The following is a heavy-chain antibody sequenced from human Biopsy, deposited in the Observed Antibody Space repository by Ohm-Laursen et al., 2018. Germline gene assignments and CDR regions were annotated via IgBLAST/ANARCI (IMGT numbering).Heavy chain of an antibody. V-gene: IGHV3-15*01. J-gene: IGHJ6*02. Sequence: SLRLSCAASGFTFGDAWMSWIRQAPGKGLEWVGRIKSKFDGETTDYAAPVKSRFIISRDDSKSTLFLQMNSLKVEGAGVYFCSTGGGDFYYNGMDVWGQGTTVTVSS. D-gene: IGHD3-16*01. CDR1: GFTFGDAW. CDR2: IKSKFDGETT. CDR3: STGGGDFYYNGMDV.